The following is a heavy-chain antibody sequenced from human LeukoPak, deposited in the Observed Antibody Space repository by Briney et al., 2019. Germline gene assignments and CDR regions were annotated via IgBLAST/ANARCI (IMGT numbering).Heavy chain of an antibody. D-gene: IGHD4-17*01. V-gene: IGHV4-38-2*02. J-gene: IGHJ5*02. CDR2: IYHSGST. CDR1: GYSISSGYY. Sequence: PSETLSLTCTVSGYSISSGYYWGWIRQPPGKGLEWIGSIYHSGSTYYNPSLKSRVTISVDTSKNQFSLKLSSVTAADTAVYYCARVGGDYGDYEGWFDPWGQGTLVTVSS. CDR3: ARVGGDYGDYEGWFDP.